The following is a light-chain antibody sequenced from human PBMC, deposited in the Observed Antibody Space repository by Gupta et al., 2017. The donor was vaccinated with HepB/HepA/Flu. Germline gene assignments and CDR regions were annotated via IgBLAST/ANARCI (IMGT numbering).Light chain of an antibody. CDR2: SAS. J-gene: IGKJ4*01. CDR1: QGIGNS. V-gene: IGKV1-12*01. Sequence: DIQMTQSPSSVSASIGDRVTISCRASQGIGNSLGWYQQRPGRAPKFLIYSASTLQGGVPSRFSGNGSGTDFSLTITRLQAEDFATYYCQQAASLPITFGGGTKVEIK. CDR3: QQAASLPIT.